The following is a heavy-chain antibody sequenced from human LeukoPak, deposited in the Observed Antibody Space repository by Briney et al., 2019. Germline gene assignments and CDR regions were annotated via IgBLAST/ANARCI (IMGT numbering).Heavy chain of an antibody. CDR3: AKVEGYDYNHPYYFDY. CDR2: ISGSGGST. CDR1: GYSFSRYA. D-gene: IGHD5-24*01. V-gene: IGHV3-23*01. J-gene: IGHJ4*02. Sequence: SGGSLRLSCAASGYSFSRYAMSRVRQAPGKGLGWVSAISGSGGSTYYADSVKGRFTISRDNSKNTLYLQMNNLRAEDTAVYYCAKVEGYDYNHPYYFDYWGQGTLVSVSS.